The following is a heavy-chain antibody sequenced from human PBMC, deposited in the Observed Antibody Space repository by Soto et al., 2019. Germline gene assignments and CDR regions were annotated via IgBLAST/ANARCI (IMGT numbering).Heavy chain of an antibody. Sequence: ASAKVFCKASGYTFTSYYMHWVRQAPGQGLEWMGISNPSGGSTSYAKKFQGRVTMTRDTSTSTVYMELSSLISEDTAVYYCARGSYTVVTHYYYYGMDVWGQGTTVTVSS. CDR2: SNPSGGST. CDR1: GYTFTSYY. D-gene: IGHD2-15*01. J-gene: IGHJ6*02. V-gene: IGHV1-46*01. CDR3: ARGSYTVVTHYYYYGMDV.